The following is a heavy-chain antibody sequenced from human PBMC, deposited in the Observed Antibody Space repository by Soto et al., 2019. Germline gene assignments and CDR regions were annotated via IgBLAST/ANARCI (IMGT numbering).Heavy chain of an antibody. CDR3: TLYDALVFDF. V-gene: IGHV3-21*01. D-gene: IGHD2-8*01. CDR2: ISNYDNT. Sequence: GGSLRLSFAASGFTVNTFNMNWVRQAPGKGLEWVSSISNYDNTAYADSVKGRFTVSRDNAKNSLFLQMNSLRAEDTAVYYCTLYDALVFDFWGQGALVTVSS. CDR1: GFTVNTFN. J-gene: IGHJ4*02.